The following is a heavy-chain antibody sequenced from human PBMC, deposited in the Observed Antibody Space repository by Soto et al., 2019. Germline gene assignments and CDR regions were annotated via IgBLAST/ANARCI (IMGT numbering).Heavy chain of an antibody. CDR3: ARRGYSYGNFDY. Sequence: PSETLSLTCTVSGGSISNINDYWGWIRQPPGKGLEWIGSIYYSGSTYYNPSLKSRVTISVDTSKNQFSLKLSSVTAADTAVYYCARRGYSYGNFDYWGEGTLVTVSS. J-gene: IGHJ4*02. D-gene: IGHD5-18*01. V-gene: IGHV4-39*01. CDR2: IYYSGST. CDR1: GGSISNINDY.